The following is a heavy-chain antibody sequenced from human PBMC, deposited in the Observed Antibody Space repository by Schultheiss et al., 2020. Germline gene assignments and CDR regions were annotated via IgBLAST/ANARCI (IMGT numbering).Heavy chain of an antibody. D-gene: IGHD1/OR15-1a*01. J-gene: IGHJ4*02. CDR2: IYYSGTT. V-gene: IGHV4-39*01. CDR3: ARNSPGFDY. Sequence: SETLSLTCTVSGGSISSSSYYWGWIRQPPGEGLEWIGSIYYSGTTYYNPSLGSRVTMSVDTSKNQFSLKLSSVTAADTAVYYCARNSPGFDYWGQGALVTVSS. CDR1: GGSISSSSYY.